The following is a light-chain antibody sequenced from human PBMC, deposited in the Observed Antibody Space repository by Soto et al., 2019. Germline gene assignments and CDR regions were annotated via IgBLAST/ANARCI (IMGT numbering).Light chain of an antibody. CDR3: AASYDSMNGHVV. CDR1: SSNIGSNT. Sequence: QSVLTQPPSVSGTPGQRVTISCSGSSSNIGSNTVNWYQQLPGTAPKVLIYSDDQRPPEVPDRFSDSRSGTSASLANTWVQSDDEADYYCAASYDSMNGHVVFGGGTKLTVL. V-gene: IGLV1-44*01. J-gene: IGLJ2*01. CDR2: SDD.